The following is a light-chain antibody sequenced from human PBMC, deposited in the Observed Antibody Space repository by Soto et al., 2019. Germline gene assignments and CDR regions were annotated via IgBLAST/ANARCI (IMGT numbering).Light chain of an antibody. J-gene: IGKJ1*01. CDR2: GAS. CDR3: QHYGSSPAT. Sequence: EIVLTQSPGTLSLSPGERATLSCRASQSVSSSYLGWYQQKPCQAPRLLIYGASSRATGIPERFSGCGSGTDFNPTISILEAEDFAVSDCQHYGSSPATFGQGTKVESK. CDR1: QSVSSSY. V-gene: IGKV3-20*01.